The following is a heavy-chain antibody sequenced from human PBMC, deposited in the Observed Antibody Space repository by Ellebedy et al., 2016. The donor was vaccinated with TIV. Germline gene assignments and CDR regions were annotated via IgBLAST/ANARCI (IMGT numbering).Heavy chain of an antibody. V-gene: IGHV4-59*08. Sequence: MPSETLSLTCTVSGGSISSYYWSWIRQPPGKGLEWIGYIYYSGNTNYNPSLKSRVTISVDTSKNQFSLKLRSVTAADTAVYYCTRQWGGSVHSWGQGTLVTVSS. CDR1: GGSISSYY. J-gene: IGHJ4*02. CDR2: IYYSGNT. CDR3: TRQWGGSVHS. D-gene: IGHD1-26*01.